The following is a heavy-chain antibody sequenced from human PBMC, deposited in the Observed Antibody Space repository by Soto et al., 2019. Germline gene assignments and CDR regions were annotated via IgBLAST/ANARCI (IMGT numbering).Heavy chain of an antibody. D-gene: IGHD3-3*01. CDR3: AASTFQSGVSGYFHLDH. V-gene: IGHV1-69*06. CDR2: IIHLFDSA. CDR1: GDTFSNQS. J-gene: IGHJ4*02. Sequence: QVHLVQSGTEVKKPGSSVKVSCKTSGDTFSNQSISWVRHAPGQGLEWMGGIIHLFDSASYAQRSHDRVTITADKFTNTVYMELRSLTSEDTAVYYCAASTFQSGVSGYFHLDHWGQGTLVTVSS.